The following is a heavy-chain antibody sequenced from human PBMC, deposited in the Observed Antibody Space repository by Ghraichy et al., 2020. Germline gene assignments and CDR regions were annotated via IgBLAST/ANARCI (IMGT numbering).Heavy chain of an antibody. V-gene: IGHV3-23*01. D-gene: IGHD1-7*01. J-gene: IGHJ4*02. CDR1: GFNSGTFA. CDR2: ISSSGLRT. CDR3: AKQKGLLRENYAFDY. Sequence: AGSLRLSCAASGFNSGTFAMSWVRQAPGKGLELVSGISSSGLRTYYADSVKGRFTISRDSSKNTLFLQMNGLRAGDTALYYCAKQKGLLRENYAFDYWGPGTLVTVSS.